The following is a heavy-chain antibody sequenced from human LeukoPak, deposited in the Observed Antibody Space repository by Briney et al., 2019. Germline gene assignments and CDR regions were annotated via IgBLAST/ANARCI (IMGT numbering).Heavy chain of an antibody. J-gene: IGHJ4*02. D-gene: IGHD4-23*01. CDR2: TSYDGTNK. V-gene: IGHV3-30*04. CDR3: ARLVGGPGC. Sequence: PGRSLRLSCAASGFTFSSYVMHWVRQAPGKGLDWVAITSYDGTNKYYADSVKGRFTISRDNSKNTLFLQMNSLRTEDTAVYYCARLVGGPGCWGQGTLVTVSS. CDR1: GFTFSSYV.